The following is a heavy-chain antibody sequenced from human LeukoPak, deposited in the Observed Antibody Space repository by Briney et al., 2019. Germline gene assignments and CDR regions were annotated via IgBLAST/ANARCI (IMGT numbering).Heavy chain of an antibody. CDR1: GFTFYDYA. CDR2: IKSKTDGGTT. V-gene: IGHV3-15*01. CDR3: TTGITMVRGVIHLIDY. D-gene: IGHD3-10*01. Sequence: GGSLRLSCAASGFTFYDYAMHWVRQAPGKGLEWVGRIKSKTDGGTTDYAAPVKGRFTISRDDSKNTLYLQMNSLKTEDTAVYYCTTGITMVRGVIHLIDYWGQGTLVTVSS. J-gene: IGHJ4*02.